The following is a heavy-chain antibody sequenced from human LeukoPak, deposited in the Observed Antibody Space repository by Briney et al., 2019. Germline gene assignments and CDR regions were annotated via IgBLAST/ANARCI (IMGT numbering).Heavy chain of an antibody. V-gene: IGHV4-39*07. CDR3: ARAYSSSWYFNWFDP. Sequence: SETLSLTCTVSGGSISSNTYYWAWIRQPPGKGLEWIGNIYHSGSTYYNPSLKSRVTISVDTSKNQFSLQLTSVTAADTAVYYCARAYSSSWYFNWFDPWGQGTLVTVSS. J-gene: IGHJ5*02. D-gene: IGHD6-13*01. CDR1: GGSISSNTYY. CDR2: IYHSGST.